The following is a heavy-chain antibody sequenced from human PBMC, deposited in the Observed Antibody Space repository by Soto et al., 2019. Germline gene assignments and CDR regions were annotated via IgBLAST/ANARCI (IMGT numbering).Heavy chain of an antibody. D-gene: IGHD6-13*01. J-gene: IGHJ5*02. CDR3: ARVAAAAGANWFDP. CDR1: GYTFTSYA. Sequence: ASVKVSCKASGYTFTSYAMHWVRQAPGQRLEWMGWMNAGNGNTEYSQKFQGRVTMTRNTSISTAYMELSSLRSEDTAVYYCARVAAAAGANWFDPWGQGTLVTVSS. V-gene: IGHV1-3*01. CDR2: MNAGNGNT.